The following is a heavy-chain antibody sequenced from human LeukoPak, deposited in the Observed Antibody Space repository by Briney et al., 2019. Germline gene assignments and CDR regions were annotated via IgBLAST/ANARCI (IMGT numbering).Heavy chain of an antibody. J-gene: IGHJ4*02. CDR2: LNQDGSEK. D-gene: IGHD5-12*01. V-gene: IGHV3-7*01. Sequence: AGGSLRLSCAVSGFSFSSYWMSWVRQAPGKGLEWVANLNQDGSEKYYVDSVKGRFTISRDNAKKSLYLQMNSLRGEDTGIYYCALVQATAKNYWGQGTLVTVSS. CDR1: GFSFSSYW. CDR3: ALVQATAKNY.